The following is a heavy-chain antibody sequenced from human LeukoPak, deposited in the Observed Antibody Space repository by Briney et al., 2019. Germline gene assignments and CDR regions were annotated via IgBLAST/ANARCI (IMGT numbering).Heavy chain of an antibody. Sequence: PGRSLRLSCAASGFTFSSYAMHWVRQAPGKGLEWVAVISYDGSNKYYADSVKGRFTISRDNSKNTLYLQMNSLRAEDTAVYYCARDNRRSSSGWTFDYWGQGTLVTVSS. CDR2: ISYDGSNK. V-gene: IGHV3-30-3*01. CDR3: ARDNRRSSSGWTFDY. CDR1: GFTFSSYA. J-gene: IGHJ4*02. D-gene: IGHD6-19*01.